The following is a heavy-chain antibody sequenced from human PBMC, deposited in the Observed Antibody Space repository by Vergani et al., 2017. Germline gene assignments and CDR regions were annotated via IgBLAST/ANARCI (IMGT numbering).Heavy chain of an antibody. CDR3: AKDISYSGSYSPFDY. V-gene: IGHV3-9*01. CDR2: ISWNSGSI. D-gene: IGHD1-26*01. CDR1: GFTFDDYA. Sequence: EVQLVESGGGLVQPGRSLRLSCAASGFTFDDYAMHWARQAPGKGLEWVSGISWNSGSIGYADSVKGRFTISRDNAKNSLYLQMNSLRAEDTALYYCAKDISYSGSYSPFDYWGQGTLVTVSS. J-gene: IGHJ4*02.